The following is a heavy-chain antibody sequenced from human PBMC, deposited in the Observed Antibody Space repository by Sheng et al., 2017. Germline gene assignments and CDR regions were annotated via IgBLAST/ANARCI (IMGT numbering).Heavy chain of an antibody. CDR2: ISTTGNT. CDR3: VRRDFGVVTAAFDS. Sequence: QVQLQESGPGLVKPSQTLSLTCTVSGGSVSTGNYMWSWIRQPAGKGLEWIGRISTTGNTNYNPSLKSRVTISLDTSRNQFSLRLSSVTAADTAVYFCVRRDFGVVTAAFDSWGRGTWSPSPQ. D-gene: IGHD3-3*01. V-gene: IGHV4-61*02. J-gene: IGHJ4*02. CDR1: GGSVSTGNYM.